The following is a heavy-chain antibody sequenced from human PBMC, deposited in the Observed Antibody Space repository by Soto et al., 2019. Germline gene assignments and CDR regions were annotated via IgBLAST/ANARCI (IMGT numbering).Heavy chain of an antibody. V-gene: IGHV1-2*02. CDR3: ARERIGYSYGYRVNDAFDI. J-gene: IGHJ3*02. CDR1: GYTFTDYY. D-gene: IGHD5-18*01. CDR2: INPNSGGI. Sequence: ASVKVSCKASGYTFTDYYIHWVRQAPGQGLEWMGWINPNSGGINYAQKFQGRVTVTTDTSTSTAYMELRILRSDDTAVYYCARERIGYSYGYRVNDAFDIWGQGTMVTVSS.